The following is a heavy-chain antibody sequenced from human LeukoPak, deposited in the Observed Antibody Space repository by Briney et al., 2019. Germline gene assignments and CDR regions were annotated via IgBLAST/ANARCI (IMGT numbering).Heavy chain of an antibody. V-gene: IGHV3-30*14. CDR3: AVANPYTSGWYYFDY. Sequence: GGSLRLSCAASGFTFGAYAMHWVRQSPGKGLEWVALISYDGNNEWYADSVKGRFTVSRDNSGNTLYLQMNSLRAEDTAAYYCAVANPYTSGWYYFDYWGQGTLVTVSS. D-gene: IGHD6-19*01. CDR2: ISYDGNNE. CDR1: GFTFGAYA. J-gene: IGHJ4*02.